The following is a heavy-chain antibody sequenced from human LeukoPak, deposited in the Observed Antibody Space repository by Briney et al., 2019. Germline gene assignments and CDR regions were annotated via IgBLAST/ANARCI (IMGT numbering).Heavy chain of an antibody. CDR3: SRGIDGYDSIVDY. CDR1: GFTFSSYA. D-gene: IGHD5-24*01. J-gene: IGHJ4*02. CDR2: LWYDGSNK. Sequence: GRSLRLSCAASGFTFSSYAMRWVRQAPGKGLEWVAVLWYDGSNKYYADSVKGRFTISRDNSKNTLYLQMNSLRVEDTAVYYCSRGIDGYDSIVDYWGQGTLVTVSS. V-gene: IGHV3-33*01.